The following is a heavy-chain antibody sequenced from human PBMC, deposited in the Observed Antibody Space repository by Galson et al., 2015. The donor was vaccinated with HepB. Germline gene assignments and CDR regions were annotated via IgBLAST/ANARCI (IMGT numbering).Heavy chain of an antibody. D-gene: IGHD6-19*01. CDR1: GFTFSSYW. Sequence: SLRLSCAASGFTFSSYWMSWVRQAPGKGLEWVANIKQDGSEKSYVDSVKGRFTISRDNAKNSLYLQMNSLRAEDTAVYYCASEGYSSGWYGVTTDYYYGMDVWGQGTTVTVSS. V-gene: IGHV3-7*01. CDR3: ASEGYSSGWYGVTTDYYYGMDV. CDR2: IKQDGSEK. J-gene: IGHJ6*02.